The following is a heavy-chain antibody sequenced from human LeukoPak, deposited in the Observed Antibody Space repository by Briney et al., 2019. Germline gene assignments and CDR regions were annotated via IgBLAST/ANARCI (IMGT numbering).Heavy chain of an antibody. CDR2: INPNSGGT. J-gene: IGHJ4*02. CDR3: ARGPPRLRFLEWLSNL. Sequence: VSVKVSCKASGYTFTGYYMHWVRQAPGQGLEWMGRINPNSGGTNYAQKLQGRVTMTTDTSTSTAYMELRSLRSDDTAVYYCARGPPRLRFLEWLSNLWGQGTLVTVSS. CDR1: GYTFTGYY. D-gene: IGHD3-3*01. V-gene: IGHV1-2*06.